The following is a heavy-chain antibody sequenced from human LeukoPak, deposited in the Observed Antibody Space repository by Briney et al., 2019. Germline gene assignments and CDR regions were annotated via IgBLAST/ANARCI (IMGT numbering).Heavy chain of an antibody. CDR3: ARDRYYDILTGYPSSRDY. V-gene: IGHV4-4*07. Sequence: PSETLSLTCTVSGGSISSYYWSWIRQPAGKGLESIGHISTSGSTNYNPSLKSRVTMTVDTSKNQFSLKLSSVTAADTAVYYCARDRYYDILTGYPSSRDYWGQGTLVTVSS. D-gene: IGHD3-9*01. J-gene: IGHJ4*02. CDR2: ISTSGST. CDR1: GGSISSYY.